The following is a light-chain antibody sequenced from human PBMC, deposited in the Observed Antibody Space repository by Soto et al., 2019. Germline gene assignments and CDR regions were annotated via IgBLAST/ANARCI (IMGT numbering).Light chain of an antibody. CDR1: QTVNNNY. Sequence: ENVLTQSQDTLSLSPGERATLSCRASQTVNNNYLAWYQQKPGQSPRLVIYGASSRATGIPGRFSGSGSGADFTLTIRSLEPEDFAVYYCQQYGSSPITFGQGTRLDIK. J-gene: IGKJ5*01. V-gene: IGKV3-20*01. CDR2: GAS. CDR3: QQYGSSPIT.